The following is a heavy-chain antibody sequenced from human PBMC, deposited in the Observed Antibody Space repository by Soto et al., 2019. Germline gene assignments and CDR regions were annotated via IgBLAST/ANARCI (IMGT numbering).Heavy chain of an antibody. Sequence: SETLSLTCTVSGGSISSGGYYWSWIRQHPGKGLEWIGYIYYSGSTYYNPSLKSRVTISVDTSKNQFSLKLSSVTAADTAVYYCAREEQQHRAVDYWGQGTLVTVSS. CDR3: AREEQQHRAVDY. J-gene: IGHJ4*02. V-gene: IGHV4-31*03. D-gene: IGHD6-13*01. CDR1: GGSISSGGYY. CDR2: IYYSGST.